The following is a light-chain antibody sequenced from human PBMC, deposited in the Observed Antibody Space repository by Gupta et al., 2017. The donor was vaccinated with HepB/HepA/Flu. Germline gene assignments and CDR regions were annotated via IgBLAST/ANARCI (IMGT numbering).Light chain of an antibody. J-gene: IGKJ1*01. V-gene: IGKV2-28*01. CDR1: QSLLHSDGKNF. Sequence: DIVMTQSPLSLSVTPGEPASISCRSSQSLLHSDGKNFMDWYLQKPGQSPQLLIFFGSNRASGVPDRFSGSWSGTDFTLKISRVEAEDVGVYYGMQALQTPPWTFGQGTKVEIK. CDR3: MQALQTPPWT. CDR2: FGS.